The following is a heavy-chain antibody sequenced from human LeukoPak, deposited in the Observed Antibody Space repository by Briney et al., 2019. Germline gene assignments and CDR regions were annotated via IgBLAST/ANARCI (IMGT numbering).Heavy chain of an antibody. J-gene: IGHJ4*02. CDR1: GFTFSSYA. D-gene: IGHD4-23*01. CDR2: INDSGRST. CDR3: AKGRSGVVSLTPFDY. Sequence: GGSLRLSCAASGFTFSSYAMSWVRQAPGKGLEWVSIINDSGRSTYYADSVKGRFTISRDNSKNTLSLQMNSLRAEDTAVYYCAKGRSGVVSLTPFDYWGQGTLVTVSS. V-gene: IGHV3-23*01.